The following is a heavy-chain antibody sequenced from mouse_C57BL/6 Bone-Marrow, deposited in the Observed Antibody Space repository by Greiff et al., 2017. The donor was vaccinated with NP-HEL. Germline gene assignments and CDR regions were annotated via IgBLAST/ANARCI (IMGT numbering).Heavy chain of an antibody. J-gene: IGHJ2*01. CDR2: IWWDDDK. CDR3: ARIKDYYSNYLYYFDY. V-gene: IGHV8-8*01. Sequence: QVTLKVSGPGILQPSQTLSLTCSFSGFSLSTFGMGVGWIRQPSGKGLEWLAHIWWDDDKYYNPALKSRLTISKDTSKNLVFLKIANVDTADTATYYCARIKDYYSNYLYYFDYWGQGTTLTVSS. D-gene: IGHD2-5*01. CDR1: GFSLSTFGMG.